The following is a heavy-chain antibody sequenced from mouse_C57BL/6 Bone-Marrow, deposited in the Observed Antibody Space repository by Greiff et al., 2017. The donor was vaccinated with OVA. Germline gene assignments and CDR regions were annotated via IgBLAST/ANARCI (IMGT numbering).Heavy chain of an antibody. Sequence: VQLKESGPELVKPGASVKISCKASGYSFTGYYMNWVKQSPEKSLEWIGEINPSTGGTTYNQKFKAKATLTVDKSSSTAYMQLKSLTSEDSAVYYCAKGGAYLRGYCDYWGQGTTLTVSS. CDR1: GYSFTGYY. V-gene: IGHV1-42*01. J-gene: IGHJ2*01. CDR3: AKGGAYLRGYCDY. D-gene: IGHD6-5*01. CDR2: INPSTGGT.